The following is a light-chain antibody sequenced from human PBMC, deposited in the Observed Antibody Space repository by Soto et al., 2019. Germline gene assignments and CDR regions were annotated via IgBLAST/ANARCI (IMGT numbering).Light chain of an antibody. J-gene: IGLJ2*01. V-gene: IGLV2-14*01. Sequence: QSVLTQVASVSGSPGQSINISCTGTSSDVGGYNYVSWYQQHPGKAPQLMIYNVNYRPSGVSNRFSGSKSGNTASLTISGLQPEDEANYYCSSYTNNNSVVFGGGTKLTVL. CDR1: SSDVGGYNY. CDR3: SSYTNNNSVV. CDR2: NVN.